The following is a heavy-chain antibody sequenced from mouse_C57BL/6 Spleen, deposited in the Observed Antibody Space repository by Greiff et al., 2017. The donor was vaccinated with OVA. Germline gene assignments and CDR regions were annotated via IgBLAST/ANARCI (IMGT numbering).Heavy chain of an antibody. Sequence: EVMLVESGGGLVQSGRSLRLSCATSGFTFSDFYMEWVRQAPGKGLEWIAASRNKANDYTTEYSASVKGRFIVSRDTSQSILYLQMNALRAEDTAIYYCARDASYYYGSSYEGNAMDYWGQGTSVTVSS. J-gene: IGHJ4*01. CDR3: ARDASYYYGSSYEGNAMDY. CDR1: GFTFSDFY. D-gene: IGHD1-1*01. V-gene: IGHV7-1*01. CDR2: SRNKANDYTT.